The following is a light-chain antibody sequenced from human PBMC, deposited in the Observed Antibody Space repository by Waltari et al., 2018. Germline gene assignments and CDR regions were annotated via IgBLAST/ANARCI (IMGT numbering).Light chain of an antibody. CDR1: QRITRR. CDR2: TAS. J-gene: IGKJ1*01. Sequence: DIQMTQSPSPISASVGARVTISFRARQRITRRLSWYQQKPGKAPKPLIYTASTLESGVPSRFSGSGSGTEFTLTISSLQPDDFATYYCQQNKSPPGTFGQGTKVEIK. CDR3: QQNKSPPGT. V-gene: IGKV1-5*03.